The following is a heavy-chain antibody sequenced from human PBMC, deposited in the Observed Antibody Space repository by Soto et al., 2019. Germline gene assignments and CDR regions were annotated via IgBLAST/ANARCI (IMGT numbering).Heavy chain of an antibody. CDR2: TNEGSGNT. V-gene: IGHV1-3*01. CDR1: GYSFKNYA. CDR3: ARDDRSVSGVVTLDH. J-gene: IGHJ4*02. Sequence: SVKVSCKATGYSFKNYAVHWVRQAPGQRLEWMGFTNEGSGNTRFSQKFQGRISITRDTSASTVYLDLSRLTSEDTAIYYCARDDRSVSGVVTLDHWGPGNLVTVSS. D-gene: IGHD3-3*01.